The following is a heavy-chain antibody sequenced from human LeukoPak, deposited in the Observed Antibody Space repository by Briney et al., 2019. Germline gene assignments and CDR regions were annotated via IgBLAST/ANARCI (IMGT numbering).Heavy chain of an antibody. Sequence: GGSLRLSCAASGFTFSSHSVTWVRQAPGKGLEWVSYISGGSTTIYYADSVKGRFTISRDNAKSSLFLQMNSLRAEDTAVYYCARGGCSSTSCYYMDVWGEGTTVTVSS. CDR1: GFTFSSHS. CDR2: ISGGSTTI. CDR3: ARGGCSSTSCYYMDV. D-gene: IGHD2-2*01. J-gene: IGHJ6*03. V-gene: IGHV3-48*01.